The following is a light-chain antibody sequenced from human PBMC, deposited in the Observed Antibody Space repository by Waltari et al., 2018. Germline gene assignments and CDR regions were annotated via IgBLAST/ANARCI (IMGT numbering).Light chain of an antibody. Sequence: DIQITQSPSSVSASVGDRVTITCRASRAITNYVNWYQQRPGLAPKLLIYAASTLQGGVPTRFSGSGSGTDFTLTISSLQIEDFATYYCQQSHSAPLAFGGGTRLEI. CDR2: AAS. V-gene: IGKV1-39*01. CDR1: RAITNY. CDR3: QQSHSAPLA. J-gene: IGKJ4*01.